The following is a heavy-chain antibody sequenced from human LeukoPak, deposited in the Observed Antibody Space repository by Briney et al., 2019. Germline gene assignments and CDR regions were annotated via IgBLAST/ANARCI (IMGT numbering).Heavy chain of an antibody. CDR1: GYSFTSYW. D-gene: IGHD5-18*01. CDR2: IYPGDSDT. J-gene: IGHJ3*02. CDR3: ARVDTAMVKKDAFDI. Sequence: GESLKISCKGSGYSFTSYWIGWVRQMPGKGLEWMGIIYPGDSDTRYSPSFQGQVTISADKSISTAYLQWSSLKASDTAMYYCARVDTAMVKKDAFDIWGQGTMVTVSS. V-gene: IGHV5-51*01.